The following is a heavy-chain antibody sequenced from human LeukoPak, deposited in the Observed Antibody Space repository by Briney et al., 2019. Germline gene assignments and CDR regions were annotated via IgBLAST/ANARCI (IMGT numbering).Heavy chain of an antibody. J-gene: IGHJ4*02. CDR3: ARAPSYSSSFFVY. CDR1: GYTFTGYY. Sequence: GASVKVSCKASGYTFTGYYMHWVRQAPGQGLEWMGWINPNSGGTNYAQKFQGRVTMTRDTSISTAYMELSRLRSDDTAVYYCARAPSYSSSFFVYWGQGTLVTVSS. CDR2: INPNSGGT. V-gene: IGHV1-2*02. D-gene: IGHD6-13*01.